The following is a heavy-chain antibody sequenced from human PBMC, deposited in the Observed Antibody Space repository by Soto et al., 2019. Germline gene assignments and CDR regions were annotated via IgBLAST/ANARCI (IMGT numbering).Heavy chain of an antibody. J-gene: IGHJ4*02. Sequence: ASVKVSGKASGYTFTSYYMHWVRQAPGQGLEWMGIINPSGGSTSYAQKFQGRVTMTRDTSTSTVYMELSSLRSEDTAVYYCAREEVHGPPFDYWGQGTLVTVSS. CDR1: GYTFTSYY. V-gene: IGHV1-46*01. CDR2: INPSGGST. CDR3: AREEVHGPPFDY.